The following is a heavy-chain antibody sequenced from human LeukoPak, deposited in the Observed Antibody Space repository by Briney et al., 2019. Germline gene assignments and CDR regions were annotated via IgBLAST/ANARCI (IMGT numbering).Heavy chain of an antibody. Sequence: PGGSLRLSCAASGFTFSSYWMSWVRQAPGKGLEWVANIKQDGSEKYYVDSVKGRFTISRNNAKNSLYLQMNSLRAEDTAVYYCARTTRYYYYYMDVWGKGTTVTISS. D-gene: IGHD1-1*01. V-gene: IGHV3-7*01. CDR3: ARTTRYYYYYMDV. CDR2: IKQDGSEK. J-gene: IGHJ6*03. CDR1: GFTFSSYW.